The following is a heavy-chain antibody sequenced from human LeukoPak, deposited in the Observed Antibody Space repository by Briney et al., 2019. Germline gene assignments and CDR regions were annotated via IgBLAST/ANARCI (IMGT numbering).Heavy chain of an antibody. D-gene: IGHD2/OR15-2a*01. CDR3: ARIGEYSNYYYYGMDV. CDR1: GGSFSGYY. CDR2: INHSGST. V-gene: IGHV4-34*01. Sequence: PSETLSLTCAVYGGSFSGYYWSWIRQPPGKGLEWIGEINHSGSTNHNPSLKSRVTISVDTSKNQFSLKLSSVTAADTAVYYCARIGEYSNYYYYGMDVWGQGTTVTVSS. J-gene: IGHJ6*02.